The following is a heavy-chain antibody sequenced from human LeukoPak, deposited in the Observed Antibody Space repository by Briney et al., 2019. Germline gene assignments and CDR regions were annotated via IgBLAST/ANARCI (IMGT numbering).Heavy chain of an antibody. CDR3: ARKGRGVNWLDP. V-gene: IGHV4-34*01. CDR2: INHSGST. J-gene: IGHJ5*02. D-gene: IGHD3-10*01. CDR1: GGSFSGYY. Sequence: SETLSLTCAVYGGSFSGYYWSWIRQPPGKGLEWIGEINHSGSTNYNPSLKSRVTISVDTSKNQFSLKLSSVTAADTAVYYCARKGRGVNWLDPWGQGTLVTVSS.